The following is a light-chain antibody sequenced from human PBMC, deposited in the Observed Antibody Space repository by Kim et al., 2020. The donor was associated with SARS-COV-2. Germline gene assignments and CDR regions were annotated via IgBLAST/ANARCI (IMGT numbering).Light chain of an antibody. J-gene: IGLJ3*02. V-gene: IGLV2-11*01. CDR1: SSDVGGYNY. Sequence: QSALTQPRSVSGSPGQSVTISCTGTSSDVGGYNYVSWYLQYAGKAPKLMINDVTKRPSGVPDRFSGSKSGNTASLTISGLQTEDEADYYCCSYAGSYTWVFGGGTKVTVL. CDR2: DVT. CDR3: CSYAGSYTWV.